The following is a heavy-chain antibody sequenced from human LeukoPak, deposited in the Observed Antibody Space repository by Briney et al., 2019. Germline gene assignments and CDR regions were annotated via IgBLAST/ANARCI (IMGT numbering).Heavy chain of an antibody. CDR2: ISPSGDIT. D-gene: IGHD6-19*01. CDR1: GFIFSSHG. J-gene: IGHJ4*02. V-gene: IGHV3-23*01. CDR3: ARRSGIAVAGAFDY. Sequence: GGTLRLSCAASGFIFSSHGMNWVRQAPGKGLEWVSGISPSGDITYYADSVKGRFTISRDNSKNTLYLQMNSLRAEDTAVYYCARRSGIAVAGAFDYWGQGTLVTVSS.